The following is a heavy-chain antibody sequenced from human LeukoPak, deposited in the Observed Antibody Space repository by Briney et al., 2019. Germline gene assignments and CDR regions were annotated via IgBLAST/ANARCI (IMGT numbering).Heavy chain of an antibody. J-gene: IGHJ4*02. CDR1: GFTFRNYW. CDR2: TNQDASEK. CDR3: ATDRGYSTFDY. Sequence: PGGSLRLSCAASGFTFRNYWMSWVRQAPGKGLEWVANTNQDASEKNYVDSAKGRFTISRDNAKNSLFLQMSSLRADDTALYYCATDRGYSTFDYWGQGTLVTVSS. V-gene: IGHV3-7*01. D-gene: IGHD3-22*01.